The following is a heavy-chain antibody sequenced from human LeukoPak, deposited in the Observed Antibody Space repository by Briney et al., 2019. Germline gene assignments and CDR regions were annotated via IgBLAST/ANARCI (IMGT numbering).Heavy chain of an antibody. CDR1: GFTFSSYA. V-gene: IGHV3-23*01. D-gene: IGHD3-9*01. Sequence: PGGSLRLSCAASGFTFSSYAMSWVRQAPGKGLEWVSVISGSGGSTYYADSVKGRFTISRDNSKNTLYLQMNSLRAEDTAVYYCAKTVVSAGWNYFDYWGQGTLVTVSS. CDR3: AKTVVSAGWNYFDY. J-gene: IGHJ4*02. CDR2: ISGSGGST.